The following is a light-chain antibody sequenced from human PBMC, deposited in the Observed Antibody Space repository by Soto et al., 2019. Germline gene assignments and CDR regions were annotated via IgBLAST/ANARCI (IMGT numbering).Light chain of an antibody. Sequence: DIQMTQSPSTLSGSVGDRVTITCRASQTISSWLAWYQQKPGKAPKLLIYKASNLESGVPSRFSGSGSGTEFTLTISSLQPDDFAAYYCQQYNSFPWTFGQGTKVDNK. V-gene: IGKV1-5*03. CDR2: KAS. J-gene: IGKJ1*01. CDR3: QQYNSFPWT. CDR1: QTISSW.